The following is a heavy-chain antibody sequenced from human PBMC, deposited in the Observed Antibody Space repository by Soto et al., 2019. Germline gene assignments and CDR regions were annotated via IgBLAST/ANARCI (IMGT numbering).Heavy chain of an antibody. CDR2: IYHSGST. Sequence: SETLSLTCAVSGGSISSGGYSWSWIRQPPGKGLEWIGYIYHSGSTYYNPSLKSRVTISVDRSKNQFSLKLSSVTAADTAVYYCARGNVVAIDYWGKGTLVTVSS. CDR1: GGSISSGGYS. J-gene: IGHJ4*02. V-gene: IGHV4-30-2*01. D-gene: IGHD2-21*01. CDR3: ARGNVVAIDY.